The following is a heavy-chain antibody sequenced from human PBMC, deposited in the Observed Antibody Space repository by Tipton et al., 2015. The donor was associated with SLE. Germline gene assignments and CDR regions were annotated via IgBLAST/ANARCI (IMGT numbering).Heavy chain of an antibody. CDR1: GGSISSSSYY. V-gene: IGHV4-39*07. D-gene: IGHD4-17*01. CDR3: ARVADYGDIHYFDY. J-gene: IGHJ4*02. CDR2: IYYSGST. Sequence: LRLSCTVSGGSISSSSYYWGWIRQPPGKGLEWIGSIYYSGSTYYNPSLKSRVTISVDTSKNQFSLKLSSVTAADTAVYYCARVADYGDIHYFDYWGQGTLVTVSS.